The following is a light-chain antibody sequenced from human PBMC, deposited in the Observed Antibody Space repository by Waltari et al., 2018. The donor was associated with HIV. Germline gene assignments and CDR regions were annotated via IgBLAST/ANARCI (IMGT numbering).Light chain of an antibody. V-gene: IGLV3-21*02. CDR1: KIGTKS. CDR2: DDS. CDR3: QVCDNNSEPKVA. Sequence: YVLTQAPSLSVAPGQTARITCGGNKIGTKSVHWYQQKPGQAPVLVVYDDSDRPSGYPERFSGSNSRNTATLTISGVEAGDEADYYCQVCDNNSEPKVAFGGGTKLTV. J-gene: IGLJ2*01.